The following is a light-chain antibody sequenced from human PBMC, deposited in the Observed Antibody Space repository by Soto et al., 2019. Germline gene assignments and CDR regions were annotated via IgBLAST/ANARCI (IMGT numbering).Light chain of an antibody. CDR2: EVS. CDR3: SSYVVTTNLV. CDR1: TSDVGGYNY. J-gene: IGLJ3*02. Sequence: QSVLTQPASVSGSPGQSITISCTGTTSDVGGYNYVSWYQHHPGKAPKLIIYEVSHRPSGISNRFSASKSGNTASLTISRLQADDEADYYCSSYVVTTNLVFGGGTKVTVL. V-gene: IGLV2-14*01.